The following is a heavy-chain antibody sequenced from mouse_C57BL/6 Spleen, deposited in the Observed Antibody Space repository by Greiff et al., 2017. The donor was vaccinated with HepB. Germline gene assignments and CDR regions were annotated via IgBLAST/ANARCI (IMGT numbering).Heavy chain of an antibody. CDR3: AREELGPFDY. Sequence: QVQLQQSGAELVKPGASVKLSCKASGYTFTSYWMHWVKQRPGQGLEWIGMIHPNSGSTNYNEKFKSKATLTVDKSSSTAYMQLSSLTSEDSAVYYCAREELGPFDYWGQGTTLTVSS. CDR1: GYTFTSYW. D-gene: IGHD4-1*01. CDR2: IHPNSGST. J-gene: IGHJ2*01. V-gene: IGHV1-64*01.